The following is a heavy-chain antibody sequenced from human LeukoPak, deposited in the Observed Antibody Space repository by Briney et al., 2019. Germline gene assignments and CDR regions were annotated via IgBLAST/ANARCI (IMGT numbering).Heavy chain of an antibody. CDR3: AAGPRYNWNYVGGDY. J-gene: IGHJ4*02. Sequence: ASVKVSCKASGYTFTSFAMQWVRQARGQRLEWIGWIVVGSGNTNYAQKFQERVTITRDMSTSTAYMELSSLRSEDTAVYYCAAGPRYNWNYVGGDYWGQGTLVTVSS. CDR1: GYTFTSFA. V-gene: IGHV1-58*02. D-gene: IGHD1-7*01. CDR2: IVVGSGNT.